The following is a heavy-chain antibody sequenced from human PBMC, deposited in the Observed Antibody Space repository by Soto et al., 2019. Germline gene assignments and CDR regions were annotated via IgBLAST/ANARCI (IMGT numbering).Heavy chain of an antibody. V-gene: IGHV3-74*01. D-gene: IGHD2-2*01. CDR3: TRATAVSFDD. CDR2: VNPDARST. CDR1: GFTFSSYW. Sequence: GGSLRLSCVASGFTFSSYWMHWVRQAPGKGLVWVSRVNPDARSTSYADSVKGRFTVSRDNTQNTLYLQMNSLRAEDTAVYYCTRATAVSFDDWGQGTLVTVSS. J-gene: IGHJ4*02.